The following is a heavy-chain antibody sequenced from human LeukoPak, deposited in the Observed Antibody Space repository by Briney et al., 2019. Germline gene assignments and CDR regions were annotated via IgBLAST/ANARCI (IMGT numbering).Heavy chain of an antibody. Sequence: VASVKVSCKASGYTFTGYYMHWVRQAPGQGLEWMGWINPNSGGTNYAQKFQGWVTITRDMSTSTAYMELSSLRSEDTAVYYCAAGGLTGTTLFDYWGQGTLVTISS. CDR3: AAGGLTGTTLFDY. CDR1: GYTFTGYY. J-gene: IGHJ4*02. V-gene: IGHV1-2*04. D-gene: IGHD1-7*01. CDR2: INPNSGGT.